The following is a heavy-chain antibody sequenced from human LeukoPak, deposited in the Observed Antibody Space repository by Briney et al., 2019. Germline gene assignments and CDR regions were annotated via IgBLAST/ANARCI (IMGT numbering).Heavy chain of an antibody. J-gene: IGHJ5*01. CDR2: INSDGSST. D-gene: IGHD1-20*01. Sequence: GGSLKLSCAASGFTFSTYWMHWVRQAPGKGLVWVSRINSDGSSTSYADSVKGRFTISRDNSRNTLYLQMNSLRAEDTAVYYCPRITAYDDSWGQGTLVTVSS. V-gene: IGHV3-74*01. CDR3: PRITAYDDS. CDR1: GFTFSTYW.